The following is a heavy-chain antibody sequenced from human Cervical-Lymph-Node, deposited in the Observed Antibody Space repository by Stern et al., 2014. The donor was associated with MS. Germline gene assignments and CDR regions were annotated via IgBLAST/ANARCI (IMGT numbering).Heavy chain of an antibody. CDR2: ISNSGTII. J-gene: IGHJ4*02. CDR3: STLVAY. CDR1: GFTFNDLY. Sequence: VESGGGLVKPGGSLRLSCAASGFTFNDLYINWIWQAPGKGLEWGSYISNSGTIIHYADSEKGRFIVSRDKDNSSFYLQMDSLRXEXXAXYXXSTLVAYWGQXTLVTVSS. V-gene: IGHV3-11*01.